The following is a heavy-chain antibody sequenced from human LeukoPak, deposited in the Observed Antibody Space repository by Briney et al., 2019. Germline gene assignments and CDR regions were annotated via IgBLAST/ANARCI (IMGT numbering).Heavy chain of an antibody. CDR3: ARDRGIADFDY. CDR1: GGSISSYY. J-gene: IGHJ4*02. D-gene: IGHD6-13*01. Sequence: PSETLSLTCTVSGGSISSYYWSWTRQPAGKGLEWIGRIYNSGSTNYHPSLKSRVTMSVDTSKNQFSLKLSSVTAADTAVYYCARDRGIADFDYWGQGTLVTVSS. V-gene: IGHV4-4*07. CDR2: IYNSGST.